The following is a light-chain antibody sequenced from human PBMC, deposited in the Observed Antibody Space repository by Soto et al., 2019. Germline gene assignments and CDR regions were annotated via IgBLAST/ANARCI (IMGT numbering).Light chain of an antibody. J-gene: IGKJ2*01. CDR1: QSVSGSY. CDR2: GAS. CDR3: QQYGSSPGT. V-gene: IGKV3-20*01. Sequence: EIVLTQSPGTLSLSPGERATLSYRASQSVSGSYLAWYQHKPGQAPRLLIYGASSRATGIPDRFSGSGSGTDFTLTISRLEPEDFAVYYCQQYGSSPGTFGQGTKLEIK.